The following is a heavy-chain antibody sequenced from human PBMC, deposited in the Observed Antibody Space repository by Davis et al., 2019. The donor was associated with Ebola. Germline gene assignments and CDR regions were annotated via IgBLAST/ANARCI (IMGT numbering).Heavy chain of an antibody. J-gene: IGHJ4*02. CDR2: IGTAGDT. D-gene: IGHD6-13*01. CDR3: ARQHTGSSWPLT. Sequence: GESLKISCAASGFTFSSYAMIWVRQASGKGLEWVSAIGTAGDTYYPGSVKGRFTISRDNSKNTLYLQMNSLRAEDTAVYYCARQHTGSSWPLTWGQGTLVTVSS. CDR1: GFTFSSYA. V-gene: IGHV3-13*01.